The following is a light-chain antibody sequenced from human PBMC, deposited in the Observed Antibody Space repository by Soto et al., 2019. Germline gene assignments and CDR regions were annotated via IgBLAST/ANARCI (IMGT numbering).Light chain of an antibody. J-gene: IGKJ1*01. CDR2: GAS. CDR3: EYYGSSGT. Sequence: EMRITLSPATXSVSPGERPPLSCRASQSVSSNLARYQQKTANXPXXXIYGASTRATGITARFSGSGSGTDFTLTSRRLEPEDYAVYYCEYYGSSGTFGLGTPVDI. V-gene: IGKV3-15*01. CDR1: QSVSSN.